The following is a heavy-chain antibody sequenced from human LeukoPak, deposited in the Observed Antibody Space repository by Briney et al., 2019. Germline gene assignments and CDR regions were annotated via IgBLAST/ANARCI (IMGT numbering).Heavy chain of an antibody. J-gene: IGHJ6*03. V-gene: IGHV3-7*01. D-gene: IGHD2-2*02. Sequence: GGSLRLSCAASGFTLSSYWMTWVRQAPGKGLEWVADIEEDGSEKYYVDSVKGRFTISRDNAKNSLYLQMNSLRAEDTALYYCARLYCSSTSCHTLHYYYMDVWGKGTTVTVSS. CDR1: GFTLSSYW. CDR2: IEEDGSEK. CDR3: ARLYCSSTSCHTLHYYYMDV.